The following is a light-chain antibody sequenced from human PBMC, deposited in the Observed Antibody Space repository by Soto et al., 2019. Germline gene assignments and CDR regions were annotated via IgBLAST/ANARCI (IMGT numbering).Light chain of an antibody. CDR3: QQHNQWPIT. Sequence: VMTQAPATLSVCPGERATLSCGASQTINNNVAWYQLKDGQVPRLVIYGASTRATDIPARFSGSGSGTKFTLTISSLQSEDFAEYHCQQHNQWPITFGQGTRLEI. CDR1: QTINNN. V-gene: IGKV3-15*01. CDR2: GAS. J-gene: IGKJ5*01.